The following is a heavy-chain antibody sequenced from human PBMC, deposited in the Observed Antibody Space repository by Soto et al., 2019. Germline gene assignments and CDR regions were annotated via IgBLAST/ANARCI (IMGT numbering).Heavy chain of an antibody. D-gene: IGHD4-17*01. J-gene: IGHJ4*02. V-gene: IGHV4-4*02. CDR3: GAHAGATYGPLDY. CDR1: IGSITSTNW. CDR2: IYHTGST. Sequence: QVQLQQSGPGLVKPSGTLSLTCAVSIGSITSTNWWTWVRQPPGKELEWLGEIYHTGSTNYNPSLMNRVTISVDKSKNQFSLRLFSVTAADTAIYYCGAHAGATYGPLDYWGRGTLVTVSS.